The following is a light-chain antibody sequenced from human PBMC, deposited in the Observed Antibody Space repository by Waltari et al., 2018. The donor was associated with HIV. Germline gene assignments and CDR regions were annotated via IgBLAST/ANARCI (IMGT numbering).Light chain of an antibody. CDR1: TSDIGDYNY. Sequence: QSALTQPASVSASPGQSITISCTGSTSDIGDYNYVSWYQQGPGKAPKLIIYEGSNRPSGVYNRVAGSKYGNTASLTISGLQPEDEADYFCGSFSTISTLIFGGGTKLTVL. J-gene: IGLJ2*01. CDR3: GSFSTISTLI. CDR2: EGS. V-gene: IGLV2-14*01.